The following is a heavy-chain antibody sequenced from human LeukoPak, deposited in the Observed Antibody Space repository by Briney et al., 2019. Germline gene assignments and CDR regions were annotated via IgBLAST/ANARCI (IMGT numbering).Heavy chain of an antibody. V-gene: IGHV3-23*01. CDR1: GFTFSNYA. CDR2: IRGSGGST. D-gene: IGHD2-15*01. J-gene: IGHJ4*02. Sequence: PGGSLRLSCAASGFTFSNYAMTWVRQAPGKGLEWVSGIRGSGGSTYYADSVKGRFTISRDNSKNTLYLQMNSLRPEDTALYYCARHRYSELAIDYWGQGTLVTVSS. CDR3: ARHRYSELAIDY.